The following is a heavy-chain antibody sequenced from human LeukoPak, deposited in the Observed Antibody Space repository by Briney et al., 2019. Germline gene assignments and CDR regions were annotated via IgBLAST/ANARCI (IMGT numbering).Heavy chain of an antibody. CDR2: IYPGDSDT. CDR3: ASGGGRYDSSGYYYFDY. CDR1: GYSFSTYW. V-gene: IGHV5-51*01. J-gene: IGHJ4*02. Sequence: GESLKISCKASGYSFSTYWIGWVRQKPGKGLEWMGIIYPGDSDTRYSPSFQGQVTIPADKSISTAYLQWSSLKASDTAMYYCASGGGRYDSSGYYYFDYWGQGTLVTVSS. D-gene: IGHD3-22*01.